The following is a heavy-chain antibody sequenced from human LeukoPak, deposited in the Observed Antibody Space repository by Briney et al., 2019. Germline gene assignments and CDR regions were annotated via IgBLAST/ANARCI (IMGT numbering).Heavy chain of an antibody. J-gene: IGHJ4*02. CDR2: INHSGST. CDR1: GGSFSGYY. V-gene: IGHV4-34*01. CDR3: ARVTRRDGYKSFDY. Sequence: SETLSLTCAVYGGSFSGYYWSWIRQPPGKGLEWIGEINHSGSTNYNPSLKSRVTISGDTSKNQFSLKLTSVTAADTAVYYCARVTRRDGYKSFDYWGQGILVIVSS. D-gene: IGHD5-24*01.